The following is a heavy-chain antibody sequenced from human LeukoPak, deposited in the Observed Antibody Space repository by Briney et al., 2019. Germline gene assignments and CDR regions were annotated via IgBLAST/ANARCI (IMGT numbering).Heavy chain of an antibody. Sequence: GGSLRLSCAASGFTFSKYGMHWVRQAPGKGLEWVAVIWYDGSDKYYADSVKGRFTISRDISKNTLYLQMNSLRAEDTAVYYCARDLVGAVAHGFDYWGQGTLVTVSS. CDR3: ARDLVGAVAHGFDY. D-gene: IGHD1-26*01. CDR2: IWYDGSDK. V-gene: IGHV3-33*01. CDR1: GFTFSKYG. J-gene: IGHJ4*02.